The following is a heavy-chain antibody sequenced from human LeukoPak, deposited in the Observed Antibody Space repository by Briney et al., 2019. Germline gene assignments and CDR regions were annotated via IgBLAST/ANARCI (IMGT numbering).Heavy chain of an antibody. CDR3: AREGSIQVWSREFDP. D-gene: IGHD5-18*01. CDR2: ISAYNGNT. Sequence: GASVKVSCKASGYSFTSYGISWVRQAPGQGLEWMGWISAYNGNTNYAQKLQGRVTMTTDTSTSTAYMEPRSLRSDDTAVYYCAREGSIQVWSREFDPWGQGTLVTVSS. J-gene: IGHJ5*02. CDR1: GYSFTSYG. V-gene: IGHV1-18*01.